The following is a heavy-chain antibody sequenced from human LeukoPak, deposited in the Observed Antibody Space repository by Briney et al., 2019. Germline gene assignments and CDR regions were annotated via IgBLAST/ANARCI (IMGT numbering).Heavy chain of an antibody. CDR3: ARDSDIVSYYFDY. D-gene: IGHD5/OR15-5a*01. CDR1: GASITTDC. J-gene: IGHJ4*02. V-gene: IGHV4-4*07. CDR2: ICASGNT. Sequence: SETLSLTCTVSGASITTDCWSWIRQPAGKGLEWIGRICASGNTNYNPSLKSRVTVSLDTSKNQFSLKLSSVTAADTAVYYCARDSDIVSYYFDYWGQGTLVTVSS.